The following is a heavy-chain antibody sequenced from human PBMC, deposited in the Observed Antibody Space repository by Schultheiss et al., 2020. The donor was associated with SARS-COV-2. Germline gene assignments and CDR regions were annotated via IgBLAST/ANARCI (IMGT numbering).Heavy chain of an antibody. D-gene: IGHD5-12*01. CDR3: ARAGPLTSGYDRGTLPGVDY. CDR1: GFTFSSYG. J-gene: IGHJ4*02. V-gene: IGHV3-21*05. Sequence: GGSLRLSCAASGFTFSSYGMHWVRQAPGKGLEWVSYISSSSSYIYYADSVKGRFTISRDNSKNTLYLQMNSLRAEDTAVYYCARAGPLTSGYDRGTLPGVDYWGQGTLVTVSS. CDR2: ISSSSSYI.